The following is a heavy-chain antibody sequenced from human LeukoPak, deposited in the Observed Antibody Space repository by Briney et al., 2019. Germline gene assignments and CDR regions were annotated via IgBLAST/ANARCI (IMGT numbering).Heavy chain of an antibody. CDR3: ARAHWYDGSGVYPEIAKGGGFDY. CDR2: IYPDDSNT. D-gene: IGHD3-22*01. J-gene: IGHJ4*02. CDR1: GYSFTSYW. Sequence: GESLKISCKASGYSFTSYWIGWVRQLPGKGLEWMGIIYPDDSNTRYSPSFQGQVTISADKSISTAYLQWSSLKASDTAMYYCARAHWYDGSGVYPEIAKGGGFDYWGQGTLVTVSS. V-gene: IGHV5-51*01.